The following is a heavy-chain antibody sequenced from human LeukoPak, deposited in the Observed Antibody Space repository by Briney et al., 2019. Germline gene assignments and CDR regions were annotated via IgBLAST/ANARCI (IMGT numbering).Heavy chain of an antibody. D-gene: IGHD2-2*01. CDR3: ARHTSSDIVVVPAAFRTSYYYGMDV. Sequence: SETLSLTCTVSGGSISSYYWSWIRQPPGKGLEWIGYIYYRGSTNYNPSLKSRVTISVDTSKNQFSLKLSSVTAADTAVYYCARHTSSDIVVVPAAFRTSYYYGMDVWGQGTTVTVSS. CDR1: GGSISSYY. J-gene: IGHJ6*02. CDR2: IYYRGST. V-gene: IGHV4-59*08.